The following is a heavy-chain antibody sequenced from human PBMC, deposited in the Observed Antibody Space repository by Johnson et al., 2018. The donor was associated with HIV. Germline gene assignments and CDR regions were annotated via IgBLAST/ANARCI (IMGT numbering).Heavy chain of an antibody. CDR1: GFTVSSNY. J-gene: IGHJ3*02. Sequence: QVQLVESGGGVVQPGRSLRLSCAASGFTVSSNYMSWVRQAPGKGLEWVAVISYDGSNKYYADSVKGRFTISRDNAKNSLYLQMNSLRAEDTALYYCARVVVVIAIGGTDAFDIWGQGTMVTVSS. D-gene: IGHD2-21*01. V-gene: IGHV3-30*03. CDR2: ISYDGSNK. CDR3: ARVVVVIAIGGTDAFDI.